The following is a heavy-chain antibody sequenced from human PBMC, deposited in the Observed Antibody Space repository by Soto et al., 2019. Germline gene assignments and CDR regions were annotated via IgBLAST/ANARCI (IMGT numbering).Heavy chain of an antibody. CDR2: ISYDGSNK. CDR1: GFTFSSYG. V-gene: IGHV3-30*18. D-gene: IGHD4-17*01. J-gene: IGHJ4*02. Sequence: QVQLVESGGGVVQPGRSLRLSCAASGFTFSSYGMHWVRQAPGKGLEWVAVISYDGSNKYYADSVKGRFTISRDNSKNTLYLQMNSLRAEDTAVYYCAKDAATVTILPDYWGQGTLVTVSS. CDR3: AKDAATVTILPDY.